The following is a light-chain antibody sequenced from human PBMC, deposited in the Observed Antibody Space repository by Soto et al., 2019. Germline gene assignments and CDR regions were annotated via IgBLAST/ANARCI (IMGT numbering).Light chain of an antibody. CDR3: QQYGSSPRT. V-gene: IGKV3-20*01. J-gene: IGKJ5*01. Sequence: IVLTQSPGTLPLSXXEXXXXSXXXSQSVSNNYLAWYQQKPGQAPRLLIYGASNRATGIPDRFSGSGSGTDFTLTISRLEPEDFAVYYCQQYGSSPRTFGQGTRLEI. CDR2: GAS. CDR1: QSVSNNY.